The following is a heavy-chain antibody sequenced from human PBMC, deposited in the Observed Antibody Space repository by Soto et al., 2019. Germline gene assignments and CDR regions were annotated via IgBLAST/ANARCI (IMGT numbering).Heavy chain of an antibody. V-gene: IGHV3-21*01. Sequence: LRLSCAASGFTFRSFTMNWVRQAPGKGLEWVPTISSNSAYIYYTDALRGRFTISRDNAKNSLHLQMNSLRAEDTAVYYCTRDASRDSSARGWFDPWGPGTLVTVSS. CDR2: ISSNSAYI. CDR1: GFTFRSFT. CDR3: TRDASRDSSARGWFDP. D-gene: IGHD6-13*01. J-gene: IGHJ5*02.